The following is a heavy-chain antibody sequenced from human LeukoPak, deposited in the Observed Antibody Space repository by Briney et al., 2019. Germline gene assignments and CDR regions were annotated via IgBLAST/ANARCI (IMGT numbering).Heavy chain of an antibody. CDR3: AREGVAVAGRFWFDP. D-gene: IGHD6-19*01. Sequence: ASVKVSCKASGYIFTSYFMHWVRQAPGQGLEWMGWISAYNGNTNYAQKLQGRVTMTTDTSTSTAYMELRSLRSDDTAVYYCAREGVAVAGRFWFDPWGQGTLVTVSS. J-gene: IGHJ5*02. CDR2: ISAYNGNT. V-gene: IGHV1-18*04. CDR1: GYIFTSYF.